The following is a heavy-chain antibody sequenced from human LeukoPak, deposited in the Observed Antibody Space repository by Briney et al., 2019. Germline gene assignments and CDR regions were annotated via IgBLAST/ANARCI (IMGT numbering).Heavy chain of an antibody. CDR3: ARLVGASWFDS. V-gene: IGHV6-1*01. CDR2: TYYRSKWNN. D-gene: IGHD1-26*01. J-gene: IGHJ5*01. Sequence: SQTLSLTCAISGDSVSRNNAAWTWLRQSPSRGLEWLGRTYYRSKWNNDYAVSMKSRITINPDTSKNQFSLQLNSVTPEDTAVYYCARLVGASWFDSWGQGTLVTVSS. CDR1: GDSVSRNNAA.